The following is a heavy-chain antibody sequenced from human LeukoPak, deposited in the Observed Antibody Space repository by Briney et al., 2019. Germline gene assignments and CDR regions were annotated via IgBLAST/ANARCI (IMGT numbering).Heavy chain of an antibody. CDR2: IYYSGST. J-gene: IGHJ6*03. D-gene: IGHD3-10*01. CDR1: GGSIRSSSYY. Sequence: PSETLSLTCTVSGGSIRSSSYYWGWIRQPPGKGLEWIGSIYYSGSTYYNPSLKSRVTISVDTSKNQFSLKLSSVTAADTAVYYCARVYGSGSYYNGYYYYYMDVWGKGTTVTISS. V-gene: IGHV4-39*01. CDR3: ARVYGSGSYYNGYYYYYMDV.